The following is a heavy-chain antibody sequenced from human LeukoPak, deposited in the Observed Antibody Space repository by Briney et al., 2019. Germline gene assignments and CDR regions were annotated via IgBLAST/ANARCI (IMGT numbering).Heavy chain of an antibody. D-gene: IGHD3-22*01. J-gene: IGHJ4*02. V-gene: IGHV2-70*04. CDR1: GFSLSTSGMR. CDR2: IDWDDEK. CDR3: ARKSSGYYFDY. Sequence: KESGPALVKPTQTLTLTCTFSGFSLSTSGMRVSWIRQPPGKALEWLARIDWDDEKFYSTSLKTRLTISKDTSKNQVVLTMANMDPVDTATYYCARKSSGYYFDYWGQGTLVTVSS.